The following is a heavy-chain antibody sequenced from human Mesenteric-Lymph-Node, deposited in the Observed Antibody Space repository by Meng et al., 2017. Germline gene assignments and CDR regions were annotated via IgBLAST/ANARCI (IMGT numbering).Heavy chain of an antibody. CDR1: GYTFTGYD. J-gene: IGHJ4*02. CDR3: ERVKIAMVIYFIGY. Sequence: ASVKVSCKASGYTFTGYDMYWVRQAPGQGLEWMGWINPNSGGTNYAQKFQGRVTMTRDTSISTAYMELSRLRSDDTAVYYCERVKIAMVIYFIGYWGQGTMVTVSS. CDR2: INPNSGGT. D-gene: IGHD5-18*01. V-gene: IGHV1-2*02.